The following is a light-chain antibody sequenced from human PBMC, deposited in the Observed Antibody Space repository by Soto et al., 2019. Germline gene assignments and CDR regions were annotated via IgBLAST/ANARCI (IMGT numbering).Light chain of an antibody. J-gene: IGLJ2*01. CDR1: GGYNS. CDR3: CSYTTSNTLDVV. V-gene: IGLV2-14*01. Sequence: QSALTQPASVSGSPGQSITISCVGGYNSVSWYQQHPGKAPKLMIYEVSNRPSGVSNRFSGSKSGNMASLTISGLQAEDEADYYCCSYTTSNTLDVVFGGGTKLTVL. CDR2: EVS.